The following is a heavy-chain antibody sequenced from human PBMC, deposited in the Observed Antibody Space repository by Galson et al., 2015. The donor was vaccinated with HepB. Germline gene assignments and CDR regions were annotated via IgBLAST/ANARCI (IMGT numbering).Heavy chain of an antibody. D-gene: IGHD5-24*01. J-gene: IGHJ3*02. CDR3: ATIEAVAFHI. CDR2: IKQDESEK. CDR1: GFPFSAHW. V-gene: IGHV3-7*03. Sequence: SLRLSCAASGFPFSAHWMAWVRQAPGKGLEWVGNIKQDESEKYFMDSVKGRFTISRDNAENSFFLQMNSLRADDTAVYFCATIEAVAFHIWGQGTVVTVSS.